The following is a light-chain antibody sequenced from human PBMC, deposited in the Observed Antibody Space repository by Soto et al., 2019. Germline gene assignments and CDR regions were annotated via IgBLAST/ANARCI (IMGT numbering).Light chain of an antibody. Sequence: QSALTQPASVSGSPGQSITISCTGTSSDVGSYNLVSWYQQHPGKAPKLMIYEVSKRPSGVSNRFSGSKSGNTASLTISGLQAEDEADDYCCSYAGSSTSVVFGGGTKLTVL. V-gene: IGLV2-23*02. CDR2: EVS. J-gene: IGLJ2*01. CDR1: SSDVGSYNL. CDR3: CSYAGSSTSVV.